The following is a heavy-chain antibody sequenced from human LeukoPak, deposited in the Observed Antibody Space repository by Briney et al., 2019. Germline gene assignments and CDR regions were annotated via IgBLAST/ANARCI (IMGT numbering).Heavy chain of an antibody. D-gene: IGHD2-15*01. CDR3: ARTQVVAAMSFDY. CDR2: ISAYNANT. Sequence: GASVKVSCKASGYTFPNYGISGVGQAPGQGLEGMGWISAYNANTNYAQKLQGRVTMTTDTSTSTAYMELRSLRSDDTAVYYCARTQVVAAMSFDYWGQGTLVTVSS. J-gene: IGHJ4*02. V-gene: IGHV1-18*01. CDR1: GYTFPNYG.